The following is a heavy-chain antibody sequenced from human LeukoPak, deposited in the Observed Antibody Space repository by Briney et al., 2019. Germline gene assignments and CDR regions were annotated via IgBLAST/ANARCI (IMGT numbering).Heavy chain of an antibody. J-gene: IGHJ4*02. CDR3: ARGNWNDQPVDY. D-gene: IGHD1-20*01. V-gene: IGHV1-69*04. CDR1: GGTFISYA. CDR2: IIPILGIA. Sequence: ASVKDSCMASGGTFISYAISEVRQAPGQGLEWMGRIIPILGIANYEQKFQGRGTITAHKSTSKAYMERSSLRSEDTAVYYCARGNWNDQPVDYGGQGNLVTVSS.